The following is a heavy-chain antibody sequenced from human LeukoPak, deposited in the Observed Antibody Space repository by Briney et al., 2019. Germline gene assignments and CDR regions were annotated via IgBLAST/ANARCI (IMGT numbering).Heavy chain of an antibody. D-gene: IGHD3-3*01. Sequence: GGSLRLSCAASGFTVSSNYMSWVRQAPGKGLEWVSVIYSGGSTYYADSVKGRFTISRDNSKNTLFLQMNSLRAEDTAVYYCARPGLRFLEWFPFDYWGQGTLVTVSS. CDR1: GFTVSSNY. J-gene: IGHJ4*02. V-gene: IGHV3-66*04. CDR3: ARPGLRFLEWFPFDY. CDR2: IYSGGST.